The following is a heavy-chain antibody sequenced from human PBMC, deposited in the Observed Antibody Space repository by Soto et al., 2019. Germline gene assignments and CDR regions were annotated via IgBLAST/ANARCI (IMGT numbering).Heavy chain of an antibody. CDR2: ISSTTNYI. CDR1: GFTYTRYS. CDR3: ARESEDLTPNFDY. Sequence: GGSLRLSCAASGFTYTRYSMNWVRQAPGKGLEWVSSISSTTNYIYYGDSMKGRFTISRDNAKNSLYLEMNSLRAEDTAVYYCARESEDLTPNFDYWGQGTLVTVSS. V-gene: IGHV3-21*06. J-gene: IGHJ4*02.